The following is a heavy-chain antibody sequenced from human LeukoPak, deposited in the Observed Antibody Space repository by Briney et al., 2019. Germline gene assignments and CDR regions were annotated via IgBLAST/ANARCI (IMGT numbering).Heavy chain of an antibody. CDR3: ARDRGAGKYYDY. CDR2: IWYDGSNA. D-gene: IGHD4/OR15-4a*01. CDR1: GFTFRNHG. J-gene: IGHJ4*02. V-gene: IGHV3-33*01. Sequence: GRSLRLSCAASGFTFRNHGMHWVRQAPGKGLEWVAIIWYDGSNAYYADSVKGRFTVSRDNSKKVLCLQMNSLRVEDTAVYYCARDRGAGKYYDYWGQGTQVTVSS.